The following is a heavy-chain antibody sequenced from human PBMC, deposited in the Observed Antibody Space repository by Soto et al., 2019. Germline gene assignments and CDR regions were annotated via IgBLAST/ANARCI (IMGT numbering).Heavy chain of an antibody. CDR1: GFTVSSKY. CDR3: ARYRALDV. Sequence: PGGSLRLSCAASGFTVSSKYMTWVRQAPGKGLEWVANIKQDGSEKYYVDSVKGRFTISRDNAKNSLYLQMNSLRAEDTAMYYCARYRALDVWGQGTTVTVSS. J-gene: IGHJ6*02. V-gene: IGHV3-7*05. CDR2: IKQDGSEK.